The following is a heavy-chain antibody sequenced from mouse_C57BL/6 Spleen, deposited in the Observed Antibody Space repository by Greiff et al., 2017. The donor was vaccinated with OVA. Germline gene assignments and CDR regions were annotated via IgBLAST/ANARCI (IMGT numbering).Heavy chain of an antibody. J-gene: IGHJ1*03. CDR3: ARNLHYYGSSYNWYFDV. Sequence: QVHVKQPGAELVKPGASVKISCKASGYAFSSYWMNWVKPRPGKGLEWIGQIYPGDGDTNYNGKFKGKATLTADKSSSTAYMQLSSLTAEDSAVYFCARNLHYYGSSYNWYFDVWGTGTTVTVSS. D-gene: IGHD1-1*01. CDR2: IYPGDGDT. CDR1: GYAFSSYW. V-gene: IGHV1-80*01.